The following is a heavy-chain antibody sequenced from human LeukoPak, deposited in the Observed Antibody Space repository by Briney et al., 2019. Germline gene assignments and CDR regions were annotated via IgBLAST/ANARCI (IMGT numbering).Heavy chain of an antibody. CDR3: ARGSVVAANFDF. Sequence: GGYVRLSCAASGFTFSDYYMSWIRQAPGKGLEWVSSITISGSSPYNADSVKGRFTISRDNAKNSLYLQMNSLRAEDTAVYYCARGSVVAANFDFWGQGALVT. CDR1: GFTFSDYY. J-gene: IGHJ4*02. V-gene: IGHV3-11*01. D-gene: IGHD2-15*01. CDR2: ITISGSSP.